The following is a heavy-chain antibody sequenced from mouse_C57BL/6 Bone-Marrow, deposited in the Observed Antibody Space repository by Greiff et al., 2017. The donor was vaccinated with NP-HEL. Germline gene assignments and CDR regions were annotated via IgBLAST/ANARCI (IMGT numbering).Heavy chain of an antibody. CDR1: GYTFTSYW. J-gene: IGHJ4*01. CDR2: IHPNSGST. CDR3: ARSYYYGSNAMDY. Sequence: VQLQQPGAELVKPGASVKLSCKASGYTFTSYWMHWVKQRPGQGLEWIGMIHPNSGSTNYNEKFKSKATLTVDKSSSTAYMQLSSLTSEDSAVYDCARSYYYGSNAMDYWGQGTSVTVSS. D-gene: IGHD1-1*01. V-gene: IGHV1-64*01.